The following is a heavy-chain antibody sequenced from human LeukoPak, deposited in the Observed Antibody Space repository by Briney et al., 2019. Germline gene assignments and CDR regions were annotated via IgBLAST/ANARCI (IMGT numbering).Heavy chain of an antibody. D-gene: IGHD3-10*01. CDR1: GFTFGSYE. J-gene: IGHJ4*02. CDR2: IGSSGSII. Sequence: GGSLRLSCAASGFTFGSYEMHWVRQAPGKGLEWVSNIGSSGSIIYYADSVKGRFTISRDNAKSSLYLQMNSLRVEDTAVYYCARVEGSGYYGSGSCNIWGQGTLVTVSS. V-gene: IGHV3-48*03. CDR3: ARVEGSGYYGSGSCNI.